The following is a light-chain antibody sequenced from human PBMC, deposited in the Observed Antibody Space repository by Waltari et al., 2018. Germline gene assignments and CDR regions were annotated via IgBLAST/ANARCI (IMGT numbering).Light chain of an antibody. J-gene: IGLJ3*02. V-gene: IGLV1-40*01. Sequence: QSVLTQPPSVSGAPGQRVTISCTGGSPNIETPYFVHWYQQLPGTAPKLLISANDSRPSGVPDRFSGSKSGTSASLAITGLQAEDEADYYCQSYDSSLRAVVFGGGTKLTVL. CDR2: AND. CDR1: SPNIETPYF. CDR3: QSYDSSLRAVV.